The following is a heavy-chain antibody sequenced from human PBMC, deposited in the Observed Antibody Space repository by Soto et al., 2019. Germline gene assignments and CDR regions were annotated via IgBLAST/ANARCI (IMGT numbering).Heavy chain of an antibody. CDR1: AFTFNNYA. CDR2: IGGSGRTT. CDR3: AKSRYSDSSGDFYDY. Sequence: GGSLRLSCAASAFTFNNYAMSWVRQAPGKGLEWVSGIGGSGRTTYYADSVKGRFTISRDNSNNTLFLQMNSLRAEDTAVYYCAKSRYSDSSGDFYDYWGQGTLVTVSA. J-gene: IGHJ4*02. D-gene: IGHD3-22*01. V-gene: IGHV3-23*01.